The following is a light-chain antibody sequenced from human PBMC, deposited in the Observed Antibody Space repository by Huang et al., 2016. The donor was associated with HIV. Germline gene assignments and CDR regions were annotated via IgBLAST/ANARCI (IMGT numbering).Light chain of an antibody. Sequence: DIVMTQSPLSLPVTPGEPASISCRSRQSLLHSYGYTYSDWYLQQPGQSPQLVIYFGSNRAFGVPDRFSGSGSGTNFTLNISSVEAEYFVVYYCMQALQTPRTFGQGTKLEIK. V-gene: IGKV2-28*01. CDR3: MQALQTPRT. J-gene: IGKJ2*01. CDR2: FGS. CDR1: QSLLHSYGYTY.